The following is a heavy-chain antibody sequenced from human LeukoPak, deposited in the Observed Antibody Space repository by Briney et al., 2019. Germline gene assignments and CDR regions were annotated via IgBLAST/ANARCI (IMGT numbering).Heavy chain of an antibody. Sequence: GGSLRLSCAASGFTFSSYSMNWVRQAPGKGVEWVSSISSSSSYIYYADSVKGRFTISRDNAKNSLYLQMNSLRAEDTAVYYCARDRYYDSSGYGNYMDVWGKGTTVTISS. CDR3: ARDRYYDSSGYGNYMDV. V-gene: IGHV3-21*01. D-gene: IGHD3-22*01. J-gene: IGHJ6*03. CDR2: ISSSSSYI. CDR1: GFTFSSYS.